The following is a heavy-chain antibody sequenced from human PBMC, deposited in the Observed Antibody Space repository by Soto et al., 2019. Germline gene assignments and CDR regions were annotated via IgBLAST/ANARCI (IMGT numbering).Heavy chain of an antibody. CDR3: ARDPEYYYDSSGYTFGY. V-gene: IGHV4-30-4*01. J-gene: IGHJ4*02. CDR1: GGSISSGDYY. Sequence: SETLSLTCTVSGGSISSGDYYWSWIRQPPGKGLEWIGYIYYSGSTYYNPSLKSRVTISVDTSKNQFSLKLSSVTAADTAVYYCARDPEYYYDSSGYTFGYWGQGTLVTVSS. D-gene: IGHD3-22*01. CDR2: IYYSGST.